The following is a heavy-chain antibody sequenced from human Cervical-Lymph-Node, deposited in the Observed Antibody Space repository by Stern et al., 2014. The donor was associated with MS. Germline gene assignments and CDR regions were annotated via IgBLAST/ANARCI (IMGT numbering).Heavy chain of an antibody. CDR2: ITTNTGSP. CDR3: ARVNRDGYSLSGY. CDR1: GYTFTNYA. Sequence: QVQLVESGSELKKPGASVKVSCKASGYTFTNYAVSWVRQAPGQGLHWMGWITTNTGSPTYAQDFTGRFVFSLDTSVSTAYLQISSLQPEDTAVYYCARVNRDGYSLSGYWSQGTLVTVSS. V-gene: IGHV7-4-1*02. D-gene: IGHD5-24*01. J-gene: IGHJ4*02.